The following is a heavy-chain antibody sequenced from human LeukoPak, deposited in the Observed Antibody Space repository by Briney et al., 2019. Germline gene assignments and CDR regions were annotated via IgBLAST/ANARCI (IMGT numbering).Heavy chain of an antibody. Sequence: GGSLRLSCAASGFTFSSYSMNWVRQAPGKGLEWVSYISSSSSTIYYADSVKGRFTISRDNAKNSLYLQMNSLRDEDTAVYYCATGCYYDSSGYSCYFDYWGQGTLVTVSS. CDR1: GFTFSSYS. V-gene: IGHV3-48*02. CDR3: ATGCYYDSSGYSCYFDY. J-gene: IGHJ4*02. CDR2: ISSSSSTI. D-gene: IGHD3-22*01.